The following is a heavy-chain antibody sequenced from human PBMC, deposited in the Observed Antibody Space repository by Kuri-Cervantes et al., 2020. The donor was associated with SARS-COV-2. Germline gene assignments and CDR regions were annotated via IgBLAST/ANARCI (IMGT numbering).Heavy chain of an antibody. CDR3: ARARKPGYSSSWSPGGWFDP. V-gene: IGHV3-21*01. Sequence: GESLKISCAASGFTFSSYSMNWVRQAPGKGLEWVSSISSSSSYIYYADSVKGRFTISRDNAKNSLYLQMNSLRAEDTAVYYCARARKPGYSSSWSPGGWFDPWGQGTLVTVSS. J-gene: IGHJ5*02. D-gene: IGHD6-13*01. CDR1: GFTFSSYS. CDR2: ISSSSSYI.